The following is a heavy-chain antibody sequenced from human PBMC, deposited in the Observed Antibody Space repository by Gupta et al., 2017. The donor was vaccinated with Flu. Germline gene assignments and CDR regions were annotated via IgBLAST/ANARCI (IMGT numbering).Heavy chain of an antibody. V-gene: IGHV3-74*01. CDR3: TRGGSGSLGDY. CDR2: INSDGISP. J-gene: IGHJ4*02. Sequence: HWVRQAPGKGLVCVSRINSDGISPSSADSVKGRFTISRDNAKNTLYLQMNSLRVEDTALYYCTRGGSGSLGDYWGQGTLVTVSS. D-gene: IGHD3-10*01.